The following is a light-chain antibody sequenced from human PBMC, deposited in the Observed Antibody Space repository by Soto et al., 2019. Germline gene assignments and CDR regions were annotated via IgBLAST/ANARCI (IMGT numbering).Light chain of an antibody. CDR1: QSVIKS. V-gene: IGKV3-15*01. CDR3: QQYNNWPPIT. J-gene: IGKJ5*01. Sequence: EIVMTQSPATLSVSPGERATLSCRASQSVIKSLAWYQQKPGQAPRLLIFGASTRATGIPARFSGSGSETEFTLTISSLQSEDFAVYYCQQYNNWPPITFGQGTRLEIK. CDR2: GAS.